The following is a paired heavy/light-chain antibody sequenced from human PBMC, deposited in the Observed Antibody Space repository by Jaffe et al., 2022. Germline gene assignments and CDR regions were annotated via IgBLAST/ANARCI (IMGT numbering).Light chain of an antibody. CDR3: AAWDDSLRNVV. Sequence: QSVLTQPPSASGTPGQRVTISCSGSSSNIGSNYVYWYQQLPGTAPKLLIYRNNQRPSGVPDRFSGSKSGTSASLAISGLRSEDEADYYCAAWDDSLRNVVFGGGTKLTVL. J-gene: IGLJ2*01. CDR1: SSNIGSNY. CDR2: RNN. V-gene: IGLV1-47*01.
Heavy chain of an antibody. V-gene: IGHV3-23*01. J-gene: IGHJ4*02. Sequence: EVQLLESGGGLVQPGGSLRLSCAASGFTFSSYAMSWVRQAPGKGLEWVSAISGSGGSTYYADSVKGRFTISRDNSKNTLYLQMNSLRAEDTAVYYCVRVIVVVVAATRDSYYFDYWGQGTLVTVSS. CDR2: ISGSGGST. CDR1: GFTFSSYA. CDR3: VRVIVVVVAATRDSYYFDY. D-gene: IGHD2-15*01.